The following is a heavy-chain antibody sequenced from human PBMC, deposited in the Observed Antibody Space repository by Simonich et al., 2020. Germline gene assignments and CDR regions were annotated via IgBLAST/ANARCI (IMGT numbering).Heavy chain of an antibody. Sequence: QVQLQESGPGLVKPSETLSLTCTVSGGSISSYYWSWIRQPPGKGLEWIGYIYYSGSTNYNPSLKSRVTISVDPSKNQFSLKLISVTTADTAVYYCARGGRYCSSTSCYYYYYYMDVWGKGTTVTVSS. CDR3: ARGGRYCSSTSCYYYYYYMDV. CDR2: IYYSGST. D-gene: IGHD2-2*01. J-gene: IGHJ6*03. CDR1: GGSISSYY. V-gene: IGHV4-59*12.